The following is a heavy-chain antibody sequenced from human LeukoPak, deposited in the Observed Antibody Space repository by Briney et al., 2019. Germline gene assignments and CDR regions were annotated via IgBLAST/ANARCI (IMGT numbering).Heavy chain of an antibody. D-gene: IGHD5-24*01. Sequence: GGSLRLSCTASGFTFSGYWMHWVRQVPGKGLVWVSYIKSDGTTTNYADSVKGRFTISRDNAKNTLYLQMNSLRVEDTAVYYCVRESGYTYVLWGQGSLVTVSS. CDR1: GFTFSGYW. CDR2: IKSDGTTT. CDR3: VRESGYTYVL. V-gene: IGHV3-74*01. J-gene: IGHJ4*02.